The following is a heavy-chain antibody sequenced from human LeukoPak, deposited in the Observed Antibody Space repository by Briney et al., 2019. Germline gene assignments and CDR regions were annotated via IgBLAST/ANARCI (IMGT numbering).Heavy chain of an antibody. D-gene: IGHD1-26*01. Sequence: SETLSLTCAVYGGSFSGYYWSWVRQPPGKGLEWIGEINHSGSTNHNPSLKSRVTISVDTSKNQFSLKLSSVTAADTAVYYCASLVGARNYWGQGTLVTVSS. J-gene: IGHJ4*02. CDR2: INHSGST. CDR1: GGSFSGYY. V-gene: IGHV4-34*01. CDR3: ASLVGARNY.